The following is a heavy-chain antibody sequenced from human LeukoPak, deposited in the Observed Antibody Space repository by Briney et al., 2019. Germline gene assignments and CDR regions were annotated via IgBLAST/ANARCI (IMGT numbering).Heavy chain of an antibody. V-gene: IGHV4-4*07. CDR2: MYTSGGT. J-gene: IGHJ4*02. CDR3: AREKLLDGVAD. CDR1: SGSISSYY. D-gene: IGHD2-15*01. Sequence: TSETLSLTCTVSSGSISSYYWSWIRQPPGKGLEWIGRMYTSGGTNYNPSLKSRVTMSVDTSKNQFSLRLSSVTAADTAVYYCAREKLLDGVADWGQGTLVTVSS.